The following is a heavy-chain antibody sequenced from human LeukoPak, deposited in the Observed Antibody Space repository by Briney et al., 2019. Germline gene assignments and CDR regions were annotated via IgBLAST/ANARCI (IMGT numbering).Heavy chain of an antibody. V-gene: IGHV3-53*01. J-gene: IGHJ4*02. Sequence: GGSLRLSCAASGFTVITTDMTSVRQAPGKGLEWVSVLYSDGNTKYADSVQGRFTISRDNSKNTLYLEMHSLSPDDTAVYYCARGVEPLAANTLSYWGQGTLVTVSS. CDR1: GFTVITTD. D-gene: IGHD1-14*01. CDR3: ARGVEPLAANTLSY. CDR2: LYSDGNT.